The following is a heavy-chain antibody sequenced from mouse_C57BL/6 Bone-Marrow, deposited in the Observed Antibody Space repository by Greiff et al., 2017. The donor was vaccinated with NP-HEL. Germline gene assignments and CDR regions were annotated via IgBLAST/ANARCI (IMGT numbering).Heavy chain of an antibody. CDR2: IYPGDGDT. CDR3: ARSATVVPWGY. D-gene: IGHD1-1*01. CDR1: GYAFSSSW. V-gene: IGHV1-82*01. Sequence: VQLQQSGPELVKPGASVKISCKASGYAFSSSWMNWVKQRPGKGLEWIGRIYPGDGDTNYNGKFKGKATLTADKSSSTAYMQLSSLTSEDSAVYFCARSATVVPWGYWGQGTTLTVSS. J-gene: IGHJ2*01.